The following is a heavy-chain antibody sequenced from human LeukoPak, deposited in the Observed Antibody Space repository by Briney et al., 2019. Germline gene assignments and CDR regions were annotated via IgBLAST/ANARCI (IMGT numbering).Heavy chain of an antibody. D-gene: IGHD3-10*01. Sequence: ASVKVSCKASGYTFTSYYMHWVRQAPGQGLEWMGIINPSGGSTSYAQKFQGRVTMTTDTSTSTAYMELRSLRSDDTAVYYCARDRAALGNFDYWGQGTLVTVSS. CDR1: GYTFTSYY. CDR2: INPSGGST. CDR3: ARDRAALGNFDY. J-gene: IGHJ4*02. V-gene: IGHV1-46*01.